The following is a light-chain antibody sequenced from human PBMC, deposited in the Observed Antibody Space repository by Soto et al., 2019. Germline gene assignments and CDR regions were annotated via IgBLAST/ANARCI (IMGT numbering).Light chain of an antibody. Sequence: QSVLTQPASVSGSPGQSIIFSCSGTSSDVGGYNYVSWYQHHPGKAPKLLIYGVTNRPTGVSTRFSASKSGNTASLTISGLQAEDEADYYCSSYTSSRTLVFGTGTKVTVL. CDR3: SSYTSSRTLV. V-gene: IGLV2-14*01. J-gene: IGLJ1*01. CDR2: GVT. CDR1: SSDVGGYNY.